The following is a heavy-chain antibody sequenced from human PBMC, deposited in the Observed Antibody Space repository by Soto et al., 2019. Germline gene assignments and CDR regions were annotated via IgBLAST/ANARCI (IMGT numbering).Heavy chain of an antibody. CDR2: VSGSGATT. Sequence: GGSLRLSCAASGFTFNNYAMSWVRQAPGKGLEWVSAVSGSGATTYYADSVKGRFTISRDNSKNTLYLQMNSLRTEDTAVYYCAKEASGGSWGKGTMVTVSS. CDR1: GFTFNNYA. V-gene: IGHV3-23*01. D-gene: IGHD2-8*02. CDR3: AKEASGGS. J-gene: IGHJ3*01.